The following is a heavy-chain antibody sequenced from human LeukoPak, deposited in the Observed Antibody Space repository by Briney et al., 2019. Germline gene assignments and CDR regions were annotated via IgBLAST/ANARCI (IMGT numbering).Heavy chain of an antibody. D-gene: IGHD3-22*01. CDR3: ARDFDSTGYYPFDLPDY. Sequence: GGSQTLLCAAWGFPFSDWGTHGARQPPGKGVGGGGFIWFDGSNKYYADSVKGRFTVSRDDSKHTVYLQMNSLRAEDTAVYYCARDFDSTGYYPFDLPDYWGQGTLVTVSS. J-gene: IGHJ4*02. V-gene: IGHV3-33*01. CDR1: GFPFSDWG. CDR2: IWFDGSNK.